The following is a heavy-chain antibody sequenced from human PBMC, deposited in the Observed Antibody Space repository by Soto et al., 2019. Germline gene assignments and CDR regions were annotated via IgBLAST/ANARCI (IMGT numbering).Heavy chain of an antibody. CDR2: IVVGSGHT. D-gene: IGHD3-9*01. CDR3: AAVPDILTRYAYYYYRMDV. CDR1: GFTFTSSA. Sequence: SVKVSCKASGFTFTSSAVQWVRQARGQRLEWIGWIVVGSGHTNYAQKFQERVTITRDMSTSTAYMELSSLRSEDTAVAYCAAVPDILTRYAYYYYRMDVWGQGTTVTVSS. J-gene: IGHJ6*02. V-gene: IGHV1-58*01.